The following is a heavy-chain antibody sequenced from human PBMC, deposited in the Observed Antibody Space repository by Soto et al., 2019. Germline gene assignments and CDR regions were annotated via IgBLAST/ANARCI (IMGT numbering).Heavy chain of an antibody. Sequence: SETLSLTCAVSGVSISSGNWWTWVRQSPQRGLEYIGEIFHDGTANYYPSFERRVAISVDTSKNQFSLKLTSVTAADTATYFCARLVYDTRLNYMYFDFWGQGTLVTVSS. CDR2: IFHDGTA. J-gene: IGHJ4*02. D-gene: IGHD3-10*01. V-gene: IGHV4-4*02. CDR3: ARLVYDTRLNYMYFDF. CDR1: GVSISSGNW.